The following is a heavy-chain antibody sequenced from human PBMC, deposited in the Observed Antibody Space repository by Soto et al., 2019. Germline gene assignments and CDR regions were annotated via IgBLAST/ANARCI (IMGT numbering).Heavy chain of an antibody. CDR1: GDSVSNDSRA. CDR2: TFYRSKWYA. J-gene: IGHJ4*02. D-gene: IGHD6-13*01. Sequence: QSQTLSLTCVISGDSVSNDSRAWSWIRQSPSRGLEWLGRTFYRSKWYADYAVSVRGRITISPDTSKNQFSLQLNSVTPEDTAVYYCARVNSMTAAGLFDYWGQGTLVTVSS. V-gene: IGHV6-1*01. CDR3: ARVNSMTAAGLFDY.